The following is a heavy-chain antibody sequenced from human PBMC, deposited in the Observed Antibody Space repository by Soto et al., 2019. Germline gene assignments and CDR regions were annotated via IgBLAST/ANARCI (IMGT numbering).Heavy chain of an antibody. CDR2: ISAYNGNT. CDR3: ARDLGGGGYCTNGVCYTLDY. Sequence: ASVKVSCKASGYTFTSYGISWVRQAPGQGLEWMGWISAYNGNTNYAQKLQGRVTMTTDTSTSTAYMELRSLRSDDTAVYYWARDLGGGGYCTNGVCYTLDYWAQGTLVTVSS. D-gene: IGHD2-8*01. J-gene: IGHJ4*02. V-gene: IGHV1-18*01. CDR1: GYTFTSYG.